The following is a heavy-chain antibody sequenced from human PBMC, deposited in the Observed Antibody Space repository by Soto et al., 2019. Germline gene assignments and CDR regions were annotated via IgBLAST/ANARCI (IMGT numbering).Heavy chain of an antibody. D-gene: IGHD5-18*01. Sequence: GASVKVSCKASGYTFTSYGISWVRQAPGQGLEWMGWISAYNGNTNYAQKLQGRVTMTTDTSTSTAYMELRSLRSDDTAVYYCARDGTAMDYYYYGMDVWGQGTTVTVSS. V-gene: IGHV1-18*01. CDR1: GYTFTSYG. CDR3: ARDGTAMDYYYYGMDV. J-gene: IGHJ6*02. CDR2: ISAYNGNT.